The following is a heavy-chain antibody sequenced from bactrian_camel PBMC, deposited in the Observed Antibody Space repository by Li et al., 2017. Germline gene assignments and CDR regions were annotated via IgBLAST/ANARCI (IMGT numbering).Heavy chain of an antibody. V-gene: IGHV3S26*01. CDR3: AAAWAPSQALGFTSYPD. CDR2: TDSDGTT. J-gene: IGHJ4*01. D-gene: IGHD3*01. CDR1: GYTKRRYC. Sequence: VQLVESGGGSVQAGGSLRLSCAVSGYTKRRYCMGWFRQAPGKEREGVAVTDSDGTTRYAAPVQGRFTISKDNAENTLYLQMNSLKQEDTAMYYCAAAWAPSQALGFTSYPDWGQGTQVTVS.